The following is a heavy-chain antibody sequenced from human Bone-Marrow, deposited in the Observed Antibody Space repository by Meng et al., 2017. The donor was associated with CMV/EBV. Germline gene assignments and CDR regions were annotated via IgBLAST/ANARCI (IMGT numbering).Heavy chain of an antibody. D-gene: IGHD1-26*01. V-gene: IGHV3-43*01. CDR3: AKEGGSYAFGAFYI. CDR2: ISWDGGST. CDR1: GFTVSSNY. J-gene: IGHJ3*02. Sequence: GGSLRLSCAASGFTVSSNYMSWVRQAPGKGLEWVSLISWDGGSTYYADSVKGRFTISRDNSKNSLYLQMNSLRTEDTALYYCAKEGGSYAFGAFYIWGQETMATVSS.